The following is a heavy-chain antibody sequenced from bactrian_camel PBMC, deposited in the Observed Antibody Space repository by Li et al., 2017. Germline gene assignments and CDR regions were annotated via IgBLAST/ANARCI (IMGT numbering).Heavy chain of an antibody. CDR3: AADVWFRSHPEPAFCSQGGSFRDTGIAYNY. CDR2: LVVGGDEI. V-gene: IGHV3-3*01. CDR1: GYTDGC. J-gene: IGHJ4*01. Sequence: VQLVESGGGSVQAGESHILSCAASGYTDGCMGWFRQAPGKEREGAAVLVVGGDEIGYADSVKGRFTIARDAAKNTLYLQMNNLKVDDTATYYCAADVWFRSHPEPAFCSQGGSFRDTGIAYNYWGQGTQVTVS. D-gene: IGHD1*01.